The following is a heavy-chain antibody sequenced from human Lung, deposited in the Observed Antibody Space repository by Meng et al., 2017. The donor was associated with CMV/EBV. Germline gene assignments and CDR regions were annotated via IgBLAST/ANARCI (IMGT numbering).Heavy chain of an antibody. J-gene: IGHJ4*02. D-gene: IGHD6-13*01. V-gene: IGHV3-30-3*01. Sequence: QVQLVESXXXXXQXXWXXRLSCAASGFTFSSYAMHWVRQAPGKGLEWVAVISYDGSNKYYADSVKGRFTISRDNSKNTLYLQMNSLRAEDTAVYYCARARQQLVRSDFDYWGQGTLVTVAS. CDR2: ISYDGSNK. CDR1: GFTFSSYA. CDR3: ARARQQLVRSDFDY.